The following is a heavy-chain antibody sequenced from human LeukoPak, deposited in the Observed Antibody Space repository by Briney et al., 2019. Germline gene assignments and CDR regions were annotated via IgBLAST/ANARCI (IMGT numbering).Heavy chain of an antibody. CDR1: GYNFTSDW. CDR2: IYPGDSDT. J-gene: IGHJ4*02. V-gene: IGHV5-51*01. Sequence: GESLEISCKGSGYNFTSDWIGWVRQMPGKGLEWMGIIYPGDSDTRYSPSFQGQVTLSADKSISTAYLQWSSLKASDTAMYYCARQWLTYYFDYWGQGTLVTVSS. CDR3: ARQWLTYYFDY. D-gene: IGHD3-22*01.